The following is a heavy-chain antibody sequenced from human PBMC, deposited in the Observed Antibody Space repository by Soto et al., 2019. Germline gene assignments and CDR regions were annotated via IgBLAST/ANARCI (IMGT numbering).Heavy chain of an antibody. J-gene: IGHJ6*02. CDR3: ASARDYDLLTAREYSLDV. CDR1: GGSFRNYG. V-gene: IGHV1-69*01. D-gene: IGHD3-9*01. CDR2: IMPIFGTA. Sequence: QVQLVQSGAEVRKPGSSVNVSCKVSGGSFRNYGITWVRQAPGQGLEWMGGIMPIFGTANYAQKLRGRVTIVADESTSTAYMELSSLRSEDTAIYFCASARDYDLLTAREYSLDVWGQGTTVIVSS.